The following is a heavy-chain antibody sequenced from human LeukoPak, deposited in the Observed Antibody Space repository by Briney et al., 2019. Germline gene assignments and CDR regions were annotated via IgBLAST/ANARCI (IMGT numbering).Heavy chain of an antibody. CDR2: IYHSGST. Sequence: SGTLSLTCAVSGGSISSTNWWRWVRQPPGKGLEWIGEIYHSGSTNYNPSLKSRVTISADKSKNQFSLKLTYVTAADTAVYYCARDRVGVRAFDYWGQGTLVTVSS. V-gene: IGHV4-4*02. J-gene: IGHJ4*02. CDR1: GGSISSTNW. D-gene: IGHD3-10*01. CDR3: ARDRVGVRAFDY.